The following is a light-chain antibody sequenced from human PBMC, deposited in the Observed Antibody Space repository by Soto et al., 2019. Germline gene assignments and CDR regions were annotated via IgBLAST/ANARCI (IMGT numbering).Light chain of an antibody. CDR2: DAS. CDR3: QQYKKYST. Sequence: DIQVTQSPSTLSASVGDRVTITGRASQSISSWLAWYQQKPGKAPKLLIYDASSLESGVPSRFSGSGSGTEFTLTISSLQPDDFATYYCQQYKKYSTFGGGTKVDIK. J-gene: IGKJ4*01. V-gene: IGKV1-5*01. CDR1: QSISSW.